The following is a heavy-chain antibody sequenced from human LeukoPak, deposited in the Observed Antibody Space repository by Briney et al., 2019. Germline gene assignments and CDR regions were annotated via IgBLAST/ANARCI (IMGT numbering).Heavy chain of an antibody. CDR2: IYSNGGT. CDR3: ARTILRSAPYYYYYMDV. V-gene: IGHV4-59*01. CDR1: GGSISSYY. J-gene: IGHJ6*03. D-gene: IGHD3-3*01. Sequence: SETLSLTCTVSGGSISSYYWSWIRQSPGKGLEWIGFIYSNGGTNYNPSLKSRVTMSIDTSKTQFSLNLRSVTAADSAVYYCARTILRSAPYYYYYMDVWGKGTTVIVSS.